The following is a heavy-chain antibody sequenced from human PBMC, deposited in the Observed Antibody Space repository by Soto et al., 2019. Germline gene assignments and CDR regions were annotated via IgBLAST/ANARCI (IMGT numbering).Heavy chain of an antibody. D-gene: IGHD4-4*01. V-gene: IGHV4-31*03. CDR2: IYHTGAA. CDR3: ATEVMSPSTSDAFHI. J-gene: IGHJ3*02. Sequence: QVQLQESGPGLVKPSQTLSVTCTVSGGSLSSDNFFCSWVRQHPETGLEWVGYIYHTGAAYYNPSLKSRLTISLETSKNRFSLSLISVTDADTAVYCGATEVMSPSTSDAFHICGHGTMVTVSS. CDR1: GGSLSSDNFF.